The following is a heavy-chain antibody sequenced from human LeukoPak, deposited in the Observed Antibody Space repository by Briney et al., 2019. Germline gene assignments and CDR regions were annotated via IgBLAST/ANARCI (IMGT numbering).Heavy chain of an antibody. CDR1: GFTLSDYY. CDR3: ARRRDFIDY. Sequence: GGSLRLSCAASGFTLSDYYMSWVRQAPGKGLEWVSYSSSSGSTIYYADSVEGRFAISRDNAKNSLSLQMNSLRAEYTAVYYCARRRDFIDYWGQGTLVTVSS. V-gene: IGHV3-11*01. J-gene: IGHJ4*02. CDR2: SSSSGSTI. D-gene: IGHD3/OR15-3a*01.